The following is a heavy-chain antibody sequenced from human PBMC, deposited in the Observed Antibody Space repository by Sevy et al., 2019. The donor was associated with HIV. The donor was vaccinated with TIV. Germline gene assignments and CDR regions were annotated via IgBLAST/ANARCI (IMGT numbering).Heavy chain of an antibody. D-gene: IGHD5-18*01. CDR3: ARGVGNSYGYDPDY. J-gene: IGHJ4*02. Sequence: SETLSLTCAVHRGSFTGYYWSWIRQPPGKGLEWIGEINHSGSTTYNPSLKSRVTISVDTSKNQFSLRLTSVTAADTAVYYCARGVGNSYGYDPDYWGQGTLVTVSS. V-gene: IGHV4-34*01. CDR2: INHSGST. CDR1: RGSFTGYY.